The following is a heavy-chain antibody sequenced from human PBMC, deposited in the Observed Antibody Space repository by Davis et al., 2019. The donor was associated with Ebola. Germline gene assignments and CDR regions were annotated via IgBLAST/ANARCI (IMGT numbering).Heavy chain of an antibody. J-gene: IGHJ4*02. CDR3: VLRTLGY. Sequence: PGGSLRLSCAASGVTLSDYYMKWIRQAPGRGLEWLSYISSSGAAIFYADSVKGRFSISRDKTRNTLYLQMDSLRPDDTGVYYCVLRTLGYWGQGTPVTVSS. CDR2: ISSSGAAI. V-gene: IGHV3-11*01. CDR1: GVTLSDYY.